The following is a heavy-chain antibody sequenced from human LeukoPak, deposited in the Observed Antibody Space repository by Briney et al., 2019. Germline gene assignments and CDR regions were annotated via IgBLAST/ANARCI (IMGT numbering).Heavy chain of an antibody. CDR2: INPGGGST. Sequence: GASVKVSCKASGYIFTNYYIHWVRQAPGQGLEWMGIINPGGGSTNYAQKFQGRGTMARDTPTRKVYMELSSLRSEDTAVYYCARDFGKYYLHKGCSFDIWGQGTMVTVSS. V-gene: IGHV1-46*01. CDR1: GYIFTNYY. J-gene: IGHJ3*02. D-gene: IGHD3-10*01. CDR3: ARDFGKYYLHKGCSFDI.